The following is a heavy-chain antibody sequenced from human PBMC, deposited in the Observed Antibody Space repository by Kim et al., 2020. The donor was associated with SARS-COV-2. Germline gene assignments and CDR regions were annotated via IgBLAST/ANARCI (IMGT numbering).Heavy chain of an antibody. CDR1: GFAFSSYA. CDR2: ISGSGGST. J-gene: IGHJ4*02. Sequence: GGSLRLSCAASGFAFSSYAMTWVRQAPGKGLEWVSSISGSGGSTYYEDSVKGRFTISRDNSKNTLYLQMNSLRAEDTAVYYCAKDRPWEIIAPNWGQGTLVTVSS. D-gene: IGHD1-26*01. V-gene: IGHV3-23*01. CDR3: AKDRPWEIIAPN.